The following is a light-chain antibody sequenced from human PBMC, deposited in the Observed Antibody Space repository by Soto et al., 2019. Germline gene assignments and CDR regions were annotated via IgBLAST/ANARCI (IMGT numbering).Light chain of an antibody. CDR2: GKS. CDR3: QSYDSSPSGPGV. Sequence: QSVLTQPPSVSGAPGQRVTISCTGSSSNIGAGYDVHWYQQLPGTAPKLLIYGKSNRPSGVPDRFSGSKSGTSASLAITGLQAEDEADYCCQSYDSSPSGPGVFGGGTKLTVL. J-gene: IGLJ3*02. CDR1: SSNIGAGYD. V-gene: IGLV1-40*01.